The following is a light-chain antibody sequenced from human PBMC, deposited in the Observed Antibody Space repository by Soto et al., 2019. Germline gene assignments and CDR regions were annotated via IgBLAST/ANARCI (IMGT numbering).Light chain of an antibody. V-gene: IGLV7-46*01. CDR3: LLSYNGPYV. CDR2: DTT. J-gene: IGLJ1*01. CDR1: TRAVTNDHY. Sequence: QAVVTQEPSLTVSPRGTVTLTCGSSTRAVTNDHYPYWFQQKPGQAPRTLIYDTTNRHSWTPARFSGSLLGGKAALTLSGAQPEDEAEYYCLLSYNGPYVFGTGTKSPS.